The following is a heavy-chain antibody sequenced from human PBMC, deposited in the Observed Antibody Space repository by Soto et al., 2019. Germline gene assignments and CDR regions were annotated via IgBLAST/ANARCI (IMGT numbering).Heavy chain of an antibody. CDR3: ARRRYDYYYGMDV. CDR1: GYTFTTNW. CDR2: IYPGDSDT. Sequence: PGESLKISCTGSGYTFTTNWIGWVRQMPGKGLEWMGIIYPGDSDTRYSPSFQGQVTISADKSISTAYLQWSSLKASDTAMYYCARRRYDYYYGMDVWGQGTTVTVS. V-gene: IGHV5-51*01. J-gene: IGHJ6*02.